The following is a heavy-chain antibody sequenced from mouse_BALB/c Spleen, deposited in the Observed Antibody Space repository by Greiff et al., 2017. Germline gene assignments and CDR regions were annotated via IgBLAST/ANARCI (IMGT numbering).Heavy chain of an antibody. CDR3: ARVGYYGSSWYFDV. V-gene: IGHV5-6-5*01. CDR1: GFTFSSYA. J-gene: IGHJ1*01. Sequence: EVKLMESGGGLVKPGGSLKLSCAASGFTFSSYAMSWVRQTPEKRLEWVASISSGGSTYYPDSVKGRFTISRDNARNILYLQMSSLRSEDTAMYYCARVGYYGSSWYFDVWGAGTTVTVSS. CDR2: ISSGGST. D-gene: IGHD1-1*01.